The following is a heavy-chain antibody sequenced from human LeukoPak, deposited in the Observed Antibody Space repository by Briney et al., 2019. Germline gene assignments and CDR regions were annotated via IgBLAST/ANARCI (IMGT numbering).Heavy chain of an antibody. J-gene: IGHJ4*02. D-gene: IGHD1-26*01. Sequence: SETLSLTCTVSGYSISSGYYWGWIRQSPGKGLEWIGSIYYSGSTYYNPSLKSRVTISVDTSKNQFSLKLSSVTAADTAVYYCAQSGSYDYWGQGTLVTVSS. CDR2: IYYSGST. CDR3: AQSGSYDY. V-gene: IGHV4-38-2*02. CDR1: GYSISSGYY.